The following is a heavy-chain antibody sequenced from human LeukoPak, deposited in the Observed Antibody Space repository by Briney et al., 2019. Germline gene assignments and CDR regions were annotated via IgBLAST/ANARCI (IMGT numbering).Heavy chain of an antibody. CDR2: IYSGGET. Sequence: GGSLRLSCAASGVSVSSDFMIWVRQAPGKGLEWVSLIYSGGETPYADSVKGRFSISRDNSKNTPYLQMNSLRVEDTAVYYCTRDPPAVAINTYAWGQGTLVTVSS. CDR1: GVSVSSDF. J-gene: IGHJ5*02. V-gene: IGHV3-66*01. D-gene: IGHD6-13*01. CDR3: TRDPPAVAINTYA.